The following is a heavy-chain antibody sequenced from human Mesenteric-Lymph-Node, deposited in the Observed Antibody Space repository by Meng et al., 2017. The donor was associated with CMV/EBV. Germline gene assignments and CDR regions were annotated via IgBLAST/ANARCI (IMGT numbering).Heavy chain of an antibody. Sequence: GGSLRLSCAASGFTVSRNYMSWVRQAPGKGLEWVSVIYTGDSTYYADSVRGRFTVSRDNSRDILYLQMSSLRADDTAIYYCAKVLQAHITAYYYGMDVLGQGTPVTVSS. D-gene: IGHD3-16*01. CDR3: AKVLQAHITAYYYGMDV. CDR2: IYTGDST. CDR1: GFTVSRNY. J-gene: IGHJ6*02. V-gene: IGHV3-53*01.